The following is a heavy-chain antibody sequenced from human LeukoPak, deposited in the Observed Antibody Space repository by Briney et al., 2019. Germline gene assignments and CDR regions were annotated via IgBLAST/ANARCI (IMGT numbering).Heavy chain of an antibody. Sequence: PSETLSLTCTVSGGSISSSSYYWGWIRQPPGKGLEWIGYIYYSGSTNYNPSLKSRVTISVDTSKNQFSLKLSSVTAADTAVYYCARDGDYYDSTGSVRAFDIWGQGTMVTVSS. V-gene: IGHV4-61*05. J-gene: IGHJ3*02. CDR3: ARDGDYYDSTGSVRAFDI. D-gene: IGHD3-22*01. CDR2: IYYSGST. CDR1: GGSISSSSYY.